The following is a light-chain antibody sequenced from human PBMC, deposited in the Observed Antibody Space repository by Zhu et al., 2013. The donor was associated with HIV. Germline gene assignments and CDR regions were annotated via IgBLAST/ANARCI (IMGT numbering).Light chain of an antibody. V-gene: IGKV3-20*01. J-gene: IGKJ2*01. CDR1: QSVSSSY. Sequence: EIVLTQSPGTLSLSPGERATLSCRASQSVSSSYLAWYQQKSGQAPRLVIHGASSRATGIPDRFSGSGSGTDFTLTISRLEPEDFAVYYCQQYGSSPPYTFGQGTKLEIK. CDR2: GAS. CDR3: QQYGSSPPYT.